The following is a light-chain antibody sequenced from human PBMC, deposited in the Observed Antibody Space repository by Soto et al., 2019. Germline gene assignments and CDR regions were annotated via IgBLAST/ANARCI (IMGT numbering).Light chain of an antibody. V-gene: IGKV1-27*01. CDR3: QKYISAPWT. CDR1: QDINNY. CDR2: AAS. Sequence: DIQMTQSQASLSASVGDRVNITCRASQDINNYFAWYQQKPGKVPKLLIYAASTLLSGVPSRFSGSGSGTDFTLTISSLQPEDVATYYCQKYISAPWTFGQGTKVEFK. J-gene: IGKJ1*01.